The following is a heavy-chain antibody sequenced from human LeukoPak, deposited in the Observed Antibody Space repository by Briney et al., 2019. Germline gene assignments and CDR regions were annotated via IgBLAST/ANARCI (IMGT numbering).Heavy chain of an antibody. V-gene: IGHV3-30-3*01. CDR1: GFTFSNYA. J-gene: IGHJ4*02. Sequence: GRSLRLSCAASGFTFSNYAMHWVRQVPGKGLEWVALMSYDGSNKFYADSAKGRFTISRDNSKSTLYLQMNSLKAEDTAVYYCARGGVTTMTLRDLWLDYWGQGTLVTVSS. CDR3: ARGGVTTMTLRDLWLDY. D-gene: IGHD4-17*01. CDR2: MSYDGSNK.